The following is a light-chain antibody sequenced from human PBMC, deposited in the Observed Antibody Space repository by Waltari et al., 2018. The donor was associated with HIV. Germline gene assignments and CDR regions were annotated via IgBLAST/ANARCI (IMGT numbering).Light chain of an antibody. J-gene: IGLJ2*01. CDR3: VAWDDSLRGVL. V-gene: IGLV1-47*01. CDR1: TSNIGSNY. CDR2: RND. Sequence: SVLTQPPSASGTPGQRVTISCSGSTSNIGSNYVFWYQHLPGTAPKLLIHRNDQRPSGVPDGFSASTSGTSASLAISGLRSEDVADYYCVAWDDSLRGVLFGGGTKVAVL.